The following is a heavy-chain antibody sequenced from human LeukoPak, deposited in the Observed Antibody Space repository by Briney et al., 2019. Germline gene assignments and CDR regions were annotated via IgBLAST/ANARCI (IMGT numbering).Heavy chain of an antibody. J-gene: IGHJ4*02. V-gene: IGHV4-34*01. Sequence: SETLSLTCAVYGGSFIGFYWSWIRQPPGKGLEWIGEINHSGSTNYNPSLKSRVTISVDTSKNQYSLKLSSVTAADTAVYYCAIGTMTTVTYFFVYWGEGTLVTVSS. CDR3: AIGTMTTVTYFFVY. CDR2: INHSGST. CDR1: GGSFIGFY. D-gene: IGHD4-17*01.